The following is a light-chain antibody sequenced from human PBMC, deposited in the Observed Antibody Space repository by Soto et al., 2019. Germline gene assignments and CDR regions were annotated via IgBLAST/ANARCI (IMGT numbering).Light chain of an antibody. Sequence: QSVLTQAPSVSGAPGRSVTISCSGGTSNIGRNSVNWYQQFPGTAPKLLIYMNDRRPSGVPDRFSAFRSGASASLAISGLQSDDEADYFCASNTPTWVFGGGTKLTVL. CDR3: ASNTPTWV. CDR2: MND. J-gene: IGLJ3*02. V-gene: IGLV1-44*01. CDR1: TSNIGRNS.